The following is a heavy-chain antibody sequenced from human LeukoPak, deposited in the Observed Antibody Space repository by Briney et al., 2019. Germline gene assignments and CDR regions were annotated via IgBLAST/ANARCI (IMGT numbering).Heavy chain of an antibody. J-gene: IGHJ3*02. CDR1: AFTFSSYG. Sequence: GGSLRLSCAASAFTFSSYGMHWVRQAPGKGLEWVAFNRYDGSNKYYADSVKGRFTISRDNSKNTLYLQMNSLRADDTAVYYCARDDGGDFNDAFDIWGQGTMVAVSS. D-gene: IGHD2-21*02. V-gene: IGHV3-30*02. CDR2: NRYDGSNK. CDR3: ARDDGGDFNDAFDI.